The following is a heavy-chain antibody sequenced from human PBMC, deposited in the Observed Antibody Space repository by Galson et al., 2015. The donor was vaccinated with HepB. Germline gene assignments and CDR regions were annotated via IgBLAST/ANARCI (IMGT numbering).Heavy chain of an antibody. CDR1: GGTFSSYA. Sequence: SVKVSCKASGGTFSSYAISWVRQAPGQGLEWMGGIIPIFGTANYAQKFQGRVTITADESTSTAYMELSSLRSEDTAVYYCARQSGSYLDAFEIWGQGTMVTVSS. CDR3: ARQSGSYLDAFEI. CDR2: IIPIFGTA. D-gene: IGHD1-26*01. J-gene: IGHJ3*02. V-gene: IGHV1-69*13.